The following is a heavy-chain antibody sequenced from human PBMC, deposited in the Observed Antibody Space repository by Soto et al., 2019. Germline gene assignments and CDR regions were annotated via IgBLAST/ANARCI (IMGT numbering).Heavy chain of an antibody. CDR2: MYNTGST. CDR3: ARRYGSAFDI. D-gene: IGHD3-10*01. Sequence: SETLSLTCTVSGGSISSGGYYWSWIRQHPGKGLEWIGYMYNTGSTIYNPSLKSRVTISVDTSKNQFSLKLTSVTAADTAVYYCARRYGSAFDIWGQGTMVTVSS. V-gene: IGHV4-61*08. CDR1: GGSISSGGYY. J-gene: IGHJ3*02.